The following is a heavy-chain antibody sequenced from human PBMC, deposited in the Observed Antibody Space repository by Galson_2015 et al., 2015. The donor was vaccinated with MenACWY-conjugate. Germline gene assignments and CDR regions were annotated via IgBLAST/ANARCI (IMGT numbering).Heavy chain of an antibody. V-gene: IGHV3-21*06. J-gene: IGHJ6*04. CDR3: VASGWSILAGRPSFPDV. D-gene: IGHD6-19*01. Sequence: SLRLSCAGSGFSFRNYGINWLRQAPGKGLEWVSTISRGSGHTYYRVSVEGRFTISRDNAKNLVFLQMSNLRVEDTAVYYCVASGWSILAGRPSFPDVWGKGTTVIVSS. CDR2: ISRGSGHT. CDR1: GFSFRNYG.